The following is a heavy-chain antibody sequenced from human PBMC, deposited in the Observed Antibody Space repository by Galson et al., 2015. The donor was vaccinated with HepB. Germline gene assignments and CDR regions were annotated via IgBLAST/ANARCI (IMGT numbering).Heavy chain of an antibody. CDR2: ISYDGSNK. CDR3: AKAAMAFGGGKFDY. V-gene: IGHV3-30*18. CDR1: GFTFSSYG. D-gene: IGHD3-10*01. J-gene: IGHJ4*02. Sequence: SLRLSCAASGFTFSSYGMHWVRQAPGKGLEWVAVISYDGSNKYYADSVKGRFTISRDNSKNTLYLQMNSLRAEDTAVYYCAKAAMAFGGGKFDYWGQGTLVTVSS.